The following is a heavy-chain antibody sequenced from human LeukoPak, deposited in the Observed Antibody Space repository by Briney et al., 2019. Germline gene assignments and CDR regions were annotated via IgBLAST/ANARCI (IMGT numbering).Heavy chain of an antibody. J-gene: IGHJ4*02. CDR2: ISSSSSYI. D-gene: IGHD1-26*01. CDR3: TTEEEATFDY. Sequence: PGGSLRLSCAASGFTFSSYSMNWVRQAPGKGLEWVSSISSSSSYIYYADSVKGRFTISRDNAKNSLYLQMNSLKTEDTAVYYCTTEEEATFDYWGQGTLVTVSS. CDR1: GFTFSSYS. V-gene: IGHV3-21*03.